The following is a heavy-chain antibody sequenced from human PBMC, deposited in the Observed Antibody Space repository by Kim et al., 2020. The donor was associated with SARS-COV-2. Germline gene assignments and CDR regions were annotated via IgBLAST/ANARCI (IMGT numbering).Heavy chain of an antibody. V-gene: IGHV4-34*01. D-gene: IGHD5-18*01. CDR1: GGSFSGYY. Sequence: SETLSLTCAVYGGSFSGYYWSWIRQPPGKGLEWIGEINHSGSTNYNPSLKSRVTISVDTSKNQFSLKLSSVTAADTAVYYCARLWLLGYFDYWGQGTLVTVSS. CDR3: ARLWLLGYFDY. CDR2: INHSGST. J-gene: IGHJ4*02.